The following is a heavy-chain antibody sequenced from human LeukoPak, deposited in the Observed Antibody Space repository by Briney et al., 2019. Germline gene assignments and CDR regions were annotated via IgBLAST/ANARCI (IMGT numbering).Heavy chain of an antibody. Sequence: VASVKVSCKASGYTFTSYDINWVRQATGQGLEWMGWMNPNSGNTGYAQKFQGRVTITRDTSASTAYMELSSLRSEDTAVYYCARDWLLASGSLDYWGQGTLVTVSS. CDR3: ARDWLLASGSLDY. D-gene: IGHD1-26*01. CDR2: MNPNSGNT. J-gene: IGHJ4*02. CDR1: GYTFTSYD. V-gene: IGHV1-8*01.